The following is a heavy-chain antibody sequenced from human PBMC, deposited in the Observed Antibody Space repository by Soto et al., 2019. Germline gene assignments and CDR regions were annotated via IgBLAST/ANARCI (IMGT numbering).Heavy chain of an antibody. CDR1: GISTSSYW. CDR3: VTGYHSDY. Sequence: VGSLRLSGAASGISTSSYWMGWVRQAPGRGLEWVASIKNDGSEKYYMDSLKGRFTISRDNALNSLYLQMNSLRAEDTAVYFCVTGYHSDYWGQGTLVTVSS. J-gene: IGHJ4*02. CDR2: IKNDGSEK. V-gene: IGHV3-7*03. D-gene: IGHD5-18*01.